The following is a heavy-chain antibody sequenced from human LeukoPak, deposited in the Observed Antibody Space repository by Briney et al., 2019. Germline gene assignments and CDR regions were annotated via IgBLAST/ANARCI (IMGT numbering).Heavy chain of an antibody. CDR3: GWYQLLRWFDP. CDR1: GFTFSSYA. CDR2: ISGSGGST. J-gene: IGHJ5*02. Sequence: GGSLRLFCGASGFTFSSYAMSWVRQAPGKGLEWVSAISGSGGSTYYADSVKGRFTISRDNSKDTLYLQMNSLRAEDTAVYYCGWYQLLRWFDPWGQGTLVTVSS. V-gene: IGHV3-23*01. D-gene: IGHD2-2*01.